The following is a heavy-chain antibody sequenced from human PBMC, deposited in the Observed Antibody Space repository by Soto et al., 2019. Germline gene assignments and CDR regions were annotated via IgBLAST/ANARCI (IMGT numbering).Heavy chain of an antibody. D-gene: IGHD3-16*01. V-gene: IGHV3-48*02. CDR1: GFTFSTYS. J-gene: IGHJ6*02. CDR2: ISSGSSTI. CDR3: ARASRPFDI. Sequence: EVQLVESGGGLVQPGGSLRLSCAASGFTFSTYSMNWVRQAPGKGLEWISYISSGSSTIYYADSVKGRFTISRDNAKNSLSLQINSLRDEDTAVYYCARASRPFDIWGQGTTVTVSS.